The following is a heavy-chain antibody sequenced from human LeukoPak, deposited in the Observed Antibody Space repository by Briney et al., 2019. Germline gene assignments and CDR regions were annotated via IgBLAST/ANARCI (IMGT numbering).Heavy chain of an antibody. CDR1: GYTFTNYA. D-gene: IGHD1-26*01. J-gene: IGHJ4*02. CDR2: ITTFNGDT. CDR3: SRVGKRIVGAMYYFDS. Sequence: ASVKVSCKTSGYTFTNYAISWVRQAPGQGLEWMGGITTFNGDTNYAQKFQDRVTMTKDTSTGTVFMELKSLRPDDTAVYFCSRVGKRIVGAMYYFDSWGQGTLVTVSA. V-gene: IGHV1-18*01.